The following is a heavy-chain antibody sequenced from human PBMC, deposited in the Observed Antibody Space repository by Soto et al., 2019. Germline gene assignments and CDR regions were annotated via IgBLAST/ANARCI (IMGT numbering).Heavy chain of an antibody. V-gene: IGHV4-30-2*01. CDR2: IYHSGST. J-gene: IGHJ4*02. CDR1: GGSISSGGYF. CDR3: ATRSPPIVGATSFHY. Sequence: PSETLSLTCAVSGGSISSGGYFWSWIRQPPGKGLERIGYIYHSGSTYYNPSLKSRVSISVDRSKNQFSLKLSSVTAADTAVYYCATRSPPIVGATSFHYWGQGTLVTVSS. D-gene: IGHD1-26*01.